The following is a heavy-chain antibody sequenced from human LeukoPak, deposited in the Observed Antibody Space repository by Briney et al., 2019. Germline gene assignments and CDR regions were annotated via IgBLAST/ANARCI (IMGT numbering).Heavy chain of an antibody. Sequence: PSQTLSLTCTVSGGSISSGGYYWSWIRQHPGKGLEWIGYIYYSGITYYNPSLKSRVTISVDTSKNQFSLKLSSVTAADTAVYYCARGIVVVPAALRYFDYWGQGTLVTVSS. CDR2: IYYSGIT. CDR1: GGSISSGGYY. CDR3: ARGIVVVPAALRYFDY. V-gene: IGHV4-31*03. D-gene: IGHD2-2*01. J-gene: IGHJ4*02.